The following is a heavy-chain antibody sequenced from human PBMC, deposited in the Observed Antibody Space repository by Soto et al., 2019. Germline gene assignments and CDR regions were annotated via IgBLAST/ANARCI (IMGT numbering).Heavy chain of an antibody. CDR2: ISSSGSTI. D-gene: IGHD2-2*01. CDR1: GFTFSDYY. CDR3: ARERTYCSSTSCYAGYYYYYYYMDV. Sequence: GESLKISCAASGFTFSDYYMSWIRQAPGKGLEWVSYISSSGSTIYYADSVKGRFTISRDNAKNSLYLQMNSLRAEDTAVYYCARERTYCSSTSCYAGYYYYYYYMDVWGKGTTVTVSS. J-gene: IGHJ6*03. V-gene: IGHV3-11*01.